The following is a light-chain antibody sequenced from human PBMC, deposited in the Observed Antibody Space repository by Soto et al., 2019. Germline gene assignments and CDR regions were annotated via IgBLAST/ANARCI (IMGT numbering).Light chain of an antibody. Sequence: QSVLTQPPSASGTPGQRVTISCSGSSSNIGSNYVYWYQQLPGTAPKLLIYRNNQRPSWVPDRFSGSKSGTSASLAISGLRSEDEADYYCAAWDDSLSGYYVFGTGTKLTVL. CDR2: RNN. CDR1: SSNIGSNY. V-gene: IGLV1-47*01. J-gene: IGLJ1*01. CDR3: AAWDDSLSGYYV.